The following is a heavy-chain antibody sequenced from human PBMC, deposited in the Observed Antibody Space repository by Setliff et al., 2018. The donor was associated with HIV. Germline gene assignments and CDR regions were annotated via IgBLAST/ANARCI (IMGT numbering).Heavy chain of an antibody. CDR1: GASITSGTYY. CDR3: ARRIGAGNFDY. J-gene: IGHJ4*02. D-gene: IGHD3-16*01. CDR2: IYASGST. V-gene: IGHV4-61*02. Sequence: PSETLSLTCTVSGASITSGTYYWSWIRQPAGKGLEWIGRIYASGSTHYNPSLKSRVTISVHTSKNQFSLKLSSVTAADTAVYYCARRIGAGNFDYWGQGTLVTVSS.